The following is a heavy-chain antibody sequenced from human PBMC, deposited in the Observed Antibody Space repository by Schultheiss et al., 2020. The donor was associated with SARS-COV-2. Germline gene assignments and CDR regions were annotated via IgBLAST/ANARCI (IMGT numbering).Heavy chain of an antibody. D-gene: IGHD3-22*01. CDR2: ISSSSSYI. CDR3: ARDWGYDSSGPSRFDP. CDR1: GFTFSSYS. Sequence: GGSLRLSCAASGFTFSSYSMNWVRQAPGKGLEWVSSISSSSSYIYYADSVKGRFTISRDNAKNSLYLQMNSLRAEDTAVYYCARDWGYDSSGPSRFDPWGQGTLVTVSS. V-gene: IGHV3-21*01. J-gene: IGHJ5*02.